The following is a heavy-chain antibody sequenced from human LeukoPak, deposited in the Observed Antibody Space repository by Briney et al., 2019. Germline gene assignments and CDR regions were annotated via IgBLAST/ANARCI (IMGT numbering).Heavy chain of an antibody. J-gene: IGHJ4*02. CDR1: GFTLSSDW. CDR2: ISRESDGSGT. CDR3: AKDTVASSFDH. Sequence: GGSLRLSCAGSGFTLSSDWVHWVRQVPGKGLVWVVRISRESDGSGTNYADSVKGRFSISRDRATNTVHLQMNSLRAEDTAVYYCAKDTVASSFDHWGQGTLVTVSS. D-gene: IGHD5-12*01. V-gene: IGHV3-74*01.